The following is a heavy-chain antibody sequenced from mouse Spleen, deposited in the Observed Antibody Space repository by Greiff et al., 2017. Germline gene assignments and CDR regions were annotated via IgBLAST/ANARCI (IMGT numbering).Heavy chain of an antibody. Sequence: EVQRVESGPGMVKPSQSLSLTCTVTGYSITSGYDWHWIRHFPGNKLEWMGYISYSGSTNYNPSLKSRISITHDTSKNHFFLKLNSVTTEDTATYYCASNRYEAWFAYWGQGTLVTVSA. J-gene: IGHJ3*01. D-gene: IGHD2-14*01. CDR2: ISYSGST. CDR3: ASNRYEAWFAY. V-gene: IGHV3-1*01. CDR1: GYSITSGYD.